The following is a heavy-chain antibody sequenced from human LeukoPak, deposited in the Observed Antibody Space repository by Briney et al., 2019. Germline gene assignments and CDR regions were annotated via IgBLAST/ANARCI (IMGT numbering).Heavy chain of an antibody. Sequence: SETLTLTCAVSGGSISSGGYSWSWIRQPPGKGLEWIGYIYHSGSTYYNPSLKSRVTISVDRSKNQFSLKLSSVTAADTAVYYCASYYGDYYYFDYWGQGTLVTVSS. CDR2: IYHSGST. D-gene: IGHD4-17*01. CDR3: ASYYGDYYYFDY. CDR1: GGSISSGGYS. V-gene: IGHV4-30-2*01. J-gene: IGHJ4*02.